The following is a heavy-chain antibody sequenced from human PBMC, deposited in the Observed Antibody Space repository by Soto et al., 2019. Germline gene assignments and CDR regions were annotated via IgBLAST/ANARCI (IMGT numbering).Heavy chain of an antibody. CDR3: ARTLYGDNVDY. V-gene: IGHV1-8*01. Sequence: QVQLVQSGAEVKKPGASVKVSCKASGYTFTSYDINWVRQATGQGLEWMGWMNPNSGNTGYAQKFPGRVTXTXHTSIRPAYMELCRLRFEDMAVYYCARTLYGDNVDYWGQGSLVTVSS. D-gene: IGHD4-17*01. CDR2: MNPNSGNT. CDR1: GYTFTSYD. J-gene: IGHJ4*02.